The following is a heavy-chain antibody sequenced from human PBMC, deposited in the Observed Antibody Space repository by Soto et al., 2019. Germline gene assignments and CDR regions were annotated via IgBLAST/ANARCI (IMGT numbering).Heavy chain of an antibody. CDR2: ISYDGSNK. J-gene: IGHJ3*01. CDR1: GFTFSSYA. Sequence: GGSLRLSCAASGFTFSSYAMHWVRQAPGKGLEWVAVISYDGSNKYYADSVKGRFTISRDNSKNTLYLQINSLRAEDTAVYYCARSRAFDVWGQGTMLTVSS. CDR3: ARSRAFDV. V-gene: IGHV3-30-3*01.